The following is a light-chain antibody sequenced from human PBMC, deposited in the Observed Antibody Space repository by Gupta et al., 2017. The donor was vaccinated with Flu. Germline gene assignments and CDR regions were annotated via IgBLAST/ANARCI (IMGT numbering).Light chain of an antibody. CDR1: QGISSW. Sequence: DLPLSPSPSSLSASVGDRVTITCRASQGISSWLAWYQRRPEKAPKSLIYAASSLQSGVPSRFSGSGSGTDFTLTISSLQSEEFATYYCQQYNSYPRTFGGGTKVEIK. CDR2: AAS. V-gene: IGKV1D-16*01. CDR3: QQYNSYPRT. J-gene: IGKJ4*02.